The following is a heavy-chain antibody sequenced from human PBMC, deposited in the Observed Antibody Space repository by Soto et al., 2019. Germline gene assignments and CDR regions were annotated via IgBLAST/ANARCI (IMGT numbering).Heavy chain of an antibody. V-gene: IGHV4-34*01. CDR2: INHSGST. J-gene: IGHJ6*02. Sequence: SQTLSLTCAVCGGSFSGYYWSWIRQPPGKALEWIGEINHSGSTNYNPSLKSRVTISVDTSKNQFSLKLSSVTAANTAVYYCARDPRGYCTNGVCPYGMDVWGQGTTVTAS. D-gene: IGHD2-8*01. CDR1: GGSFSGYY. CDR3: ARDPRGYCTNGVCPYGMDV.